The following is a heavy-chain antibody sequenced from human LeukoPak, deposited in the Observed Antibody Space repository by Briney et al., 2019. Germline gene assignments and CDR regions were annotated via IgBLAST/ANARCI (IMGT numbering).Heavy chain of an antibody. D-gene: IGHD3-10*01. CDR1: GFMFSSYE. V-gene: IGHV3-48*03. CDR2: ISSSGNTI. J-gene: IGHJ4*02. CDR3: ARVMVRGIQSFNY. Sequence: GGSLRLSCAASGFMFSSYEMNWVRQAPGKGLEWVSYISSSGNTIYYADSVRGRFTISRDNAKNSLYLQMNSLRAEDTAIYYCARVMVRGIQSFNYWGQGTLVTVSS.